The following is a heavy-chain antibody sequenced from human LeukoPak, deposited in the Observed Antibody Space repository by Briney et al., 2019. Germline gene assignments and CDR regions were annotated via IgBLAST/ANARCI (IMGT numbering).Heavy chain of an antibody. J-gene: IGHJ4*02. CDR3: ARGGPVRSSYRPTTPSDY. CDR1: GYTFTGYY. CDR2: INPNSGGT. Sequence: ASVKVSCKASGYTFTGYYMHWVRQAPGQGLEWMGRINPNSGGTNYAQKFQGRITMTRDTSISTAYMEPSRLRSDDTAVYYCARGGPVRSSYRPTTPSDYWGQGTLVTVSS. V-gene: IGHV1-2*06. D-gene: IGHD3-16*02.